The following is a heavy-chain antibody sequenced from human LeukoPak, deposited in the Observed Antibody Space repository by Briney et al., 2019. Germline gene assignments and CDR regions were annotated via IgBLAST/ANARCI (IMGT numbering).Heavy chain of an antibody. D-gene: IGHD4-23*01. J-gene: IGHJ5*02. CDR3: ARVPPLRVVTPIKFDP. V-gene: IGHV1-2*02. CDR2: INPNSGGT. CDR1: GYTFTGYY. Sequence: GGSVRVSCKASGYTFTGYYMHWVRQAPGKGLEGMGWINPNSGGTNYAQKLQGRVTMTRDTSISTAYMDLSRLRSDDTAVYYCARVPPLRVVTPIKFDPWGQGTLVTVSS.